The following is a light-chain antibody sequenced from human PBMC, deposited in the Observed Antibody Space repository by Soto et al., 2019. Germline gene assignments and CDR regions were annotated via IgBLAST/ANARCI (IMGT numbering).Light chain of an antibody. V-gene: IGKV1-39*01. CDR3: QQSYTMYS. J-gene: IGKJ2*03. Sequence: DIQMTQSPSSLSASLGDRVAITCRPSQSISTYLNWYQQKPGKAPKLLIYSASTLQSGVPSRFSGSGSGTDFTLTISSLQPEDFATYYCQQSYTMYSFGQGTKVDI. CDR1: QSISTY. CDR2: SAS.